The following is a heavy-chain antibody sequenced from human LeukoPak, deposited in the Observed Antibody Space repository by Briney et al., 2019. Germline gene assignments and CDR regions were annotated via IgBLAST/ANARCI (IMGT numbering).Heavy chain of an antibody. J-gene: IGHJ6*02. Sequence: ASVKVSCKASGYTFTSYGISWVRQAPGQGLEWMGWISAYNGNTNYAQKLQGRVTMTTGTSTSTAYMELRSLRSDDTAVYYCARALGYYDSSGYFDSGGMDVWGQGTTVTVSS. CDR1: GYTFTSYG. CDR2: ISAYNGNT. V-gene: IGHV1-18*01. CDR3: ARALGYYDSSGYFDSGGMDV. D-gene: IGHD3-22*01.